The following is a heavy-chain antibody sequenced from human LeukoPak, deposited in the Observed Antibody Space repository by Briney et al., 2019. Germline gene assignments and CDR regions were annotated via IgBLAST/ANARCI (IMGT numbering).Heavy chain of an antibody. CDR1: GFAISNYA. D-gene: IGHD3-10*01. J-gene: IGHJ4*02. CDR3: ATRGAYFFDS. Sequence: GGSLRLSCAASGFAISNYAMSWVRQAPGKGLEWVSTISANGGSTFYADSVKGRFTISRDNSKNTLFLQMNSLRAEDTAVYYCATRGAYFFDSWGQGTLVTVSS. CDR2: ISANGGST. V-gene: IGHV3-23*01.